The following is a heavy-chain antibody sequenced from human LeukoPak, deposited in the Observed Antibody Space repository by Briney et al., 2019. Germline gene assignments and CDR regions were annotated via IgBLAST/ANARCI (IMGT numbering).Heavy chain of an antibody. CDR1: GFTFSSYE. J-gene: IGHJ4*02. CDR2: ISSSSYI. V-gene: IGHV3-21*01. D-gene: IGHD6-13*01. Sequence: PGGSLRLSCAASGFTFSSYEMNWVRQAPGKGLEWVSSISSSSYIYYADSVKGRFTISRDNAKNSLYLQMNSLRAEDTAVYYCARVSSSSWLSDYWGQGTLVTVSS. CDR3: ARVSSSSWLSDY.